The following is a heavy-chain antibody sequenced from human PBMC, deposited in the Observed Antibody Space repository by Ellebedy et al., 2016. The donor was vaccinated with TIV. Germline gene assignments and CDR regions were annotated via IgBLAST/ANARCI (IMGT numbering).Heavy chain of an antibody. CDR3: ARVQLEEIGDGMDV. D-gene: IGHD3-16*01. CDR1: GFTLSHYN. Sequence: GESLKISXAASGFTLSHYNMNWVRQAPGKGLEWVSYINSSSSGVYYADSVQGRFTISRDNAKNSLYLQMNSLRDDDTAVYYCARVQLEEIGDGMDVWGPGTTVTVS. J-gene: IGHJ6*02. V-gene: IGHV3-48*02. CDR2: INSSSSGV.